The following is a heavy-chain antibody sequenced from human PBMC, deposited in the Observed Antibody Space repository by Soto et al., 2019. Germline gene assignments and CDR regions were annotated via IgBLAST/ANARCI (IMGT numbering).Heavy chain of an antibody. CDR2: IKQDGSEK. V-gene: IGHV3-7*03. Sequence: EVQLVESGGGLVQPGGSLRLSCAASGFTFSSYWMSWVRQAPGKGLEWVANIKQDGSEKYYVDSVKGRFTISRDNAKNSLYLQLNSLRVEDTAVYYCARGQWELQDCFDPWGQGTLVTVSS. CDR1: GFTFSSYW. CDR3: ARGQWELQDCFDP. D-gene: IGHD1-26*01. J-gene: IGHJ5*02.